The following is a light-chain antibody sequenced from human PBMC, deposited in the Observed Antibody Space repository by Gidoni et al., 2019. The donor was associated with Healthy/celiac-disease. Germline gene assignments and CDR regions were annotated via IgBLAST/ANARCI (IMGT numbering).Light chain of an antibody. Sequence: ELVMTQSPATLSVSPGERATLSCRASQSVSSNLAWYQQKPGQAPRLLIYGASTRATGIPARFSGSGSGTEFTLTISSLQSEDFAVYYCQQYIRGTFGPGTKVDIK. CDR1: QSVSSN. J-gene: IGKJ3*01. CDR3: QQYIRGT. V-gene: IGKV3-15*01. CDR2: GAS.